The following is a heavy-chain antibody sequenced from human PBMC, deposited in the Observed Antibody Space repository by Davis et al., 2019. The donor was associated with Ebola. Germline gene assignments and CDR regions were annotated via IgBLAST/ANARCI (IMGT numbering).Heavy chain of an antibody. J-gene: IGHJ6*03. D-gene: IGHD3-3*01. Sequence: GESLKISCAASGFTFSTYSMNWVRKAPGKGLEWVSSISSSSSYIYYADSVKGRFTISRDNAKNSLYLQMNSLRAEDTAVYYCARDGPRFLEWLPPTLGYYYMDVWGKGTTVTVSS. CDR3: ARDGPRFLEWLPPTLGYYYMDV. CDR2: ISSSSSYI. V-gene: IGHV3-21*01. CDR1: GFTFSTYS.